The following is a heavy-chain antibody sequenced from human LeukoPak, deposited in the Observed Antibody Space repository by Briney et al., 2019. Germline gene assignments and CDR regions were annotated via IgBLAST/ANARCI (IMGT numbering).Heavy chain of an antibody. Sequence: GASVKVSCKASGYTFTSYGTSWVRQAPGQGLEWMGWISAYNGNTNYAQKLQGRVTMTTDTSTSTAYMELRSLRSDDTAVYYCARDRSDYYDSSGYYFPDYWGREPWSPSPQ. J-gene: IGHJ4*02. D-gene: IGHD3-22*01. CDR3: ARDRSDYYDSSGYYFPDY. V-gene: IGHV1-18*01. CDR2: ISAYNGNT. CDR1: GYTFTSYG.